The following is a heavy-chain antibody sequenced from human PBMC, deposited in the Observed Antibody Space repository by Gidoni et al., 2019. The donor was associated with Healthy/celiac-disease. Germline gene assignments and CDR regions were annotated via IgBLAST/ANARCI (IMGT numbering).Heavy chain of an antibody. CDR3: ARDIVVVPAARRYYYYYYGMDV. CDR1: GYTFTGYY. Sequence: QVQLVQSGAEVKKPGASVRVSCRSHGYTFTGYYMPWVRQAPGQGLEWMGRINPNSGGTNYAQKFQGRVTMTRDTSISTAYMELSRLRSDDTAVYYCARDIVVVPAARRYYYYYYGMDVWGQGTTVTVSS. CDR2: INPNSGGT. D-gene: IGHD2-2*01. J-gene: IGHJ6*02. V-gene: IGHV1-2*06.